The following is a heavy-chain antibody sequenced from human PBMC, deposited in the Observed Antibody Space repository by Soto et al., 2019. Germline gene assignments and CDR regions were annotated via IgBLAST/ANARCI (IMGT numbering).Heavy chain of an antibody. CDR3: ARDSANFYDDSGYQLHLDY. J-gene: IGHJ4*02. CDR1: GYTFTSYS. V-gene: IGHV1-46*01. D-gene: IGHD3-22*01. Sequence: ASVKVSCKASGYTFTSYSMHWVRQAPGQGLEWMGIINPRGGGTTYAQKFQGRVTMTRDTSTSTVYMEMSSLRSEDTAVYYCARDSANFYDDSGYQLHLDYWGQGTLVTVSS. CDR2: INPRGGGT.